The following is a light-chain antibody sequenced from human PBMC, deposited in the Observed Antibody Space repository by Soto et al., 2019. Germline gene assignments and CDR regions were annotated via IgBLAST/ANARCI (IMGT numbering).Light chain of an antibody. CDR3: LLSYSGPRV. CDR1: TGAVTSEHY. V-gene: IGLV7-46*01. Sequence: QAVVTPEPSLTVSPGGTVSLTCGSSTGAVTSEHYAYWFQQKPGQAPRTLIYNTNNKQSWTPARFSGSLLGGKAALTLSGAQPEDEAEYYCLLSYSGPRVFGGGTKVTVL. J-gene: IGLJ3*02. CDR2: NTN.